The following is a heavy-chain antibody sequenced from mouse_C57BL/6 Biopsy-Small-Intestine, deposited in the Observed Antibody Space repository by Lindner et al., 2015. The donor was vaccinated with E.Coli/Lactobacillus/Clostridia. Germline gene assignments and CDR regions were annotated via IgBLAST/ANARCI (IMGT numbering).Heavy chain of an antibody. CDR2: IDPENGDT. CDR3: VRDAGTYFDY. J-gene: IGHJ2*01. D-gene: IGHD4-1*01. CDR1: GFNIKDDY. V-gene: IGHV14-4*01. Sequence: VQLQESGAELVRPGASVKLSCTASGFNIKDDYMHWVKQRPEQGLEWIGWIDPENGDTEYASKFQGKATITADTSSNTAYLQLSSLTSEDSAVYYCVRDAGTYFDYWGQGTTLTVSS.